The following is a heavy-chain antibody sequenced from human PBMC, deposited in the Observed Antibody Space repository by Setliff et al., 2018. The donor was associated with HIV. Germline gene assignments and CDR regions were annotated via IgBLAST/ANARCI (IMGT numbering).Heavy chain of an antibody. D-gene: IGHD3-10*01. CDR3: ARWHPPYGFWEEDY. J-gene: IGHJ4*02. V-gene: IGHV4-39*01. Sequence: SETLSLTCSVSGASISSSSYYWGWIRQPPGKGLEWIGSIYYTGSTYYNPSLKTRVTISVDGSKNQFSLKLKSVTAADTAVYYCARWHPPYGFWEEDYWGQGTLVTVSS. CDR1: GASISSSSYY. CDR2: IYYTGST.